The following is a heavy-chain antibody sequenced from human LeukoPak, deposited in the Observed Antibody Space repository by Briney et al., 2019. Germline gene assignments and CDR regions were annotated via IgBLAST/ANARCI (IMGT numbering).Heavy chain of an antibody. CDR1: GYTFTSYG. Sequence: ASVKVSCKASGYTFTSYGISWVRQAPGQGLEWMGWISAYNGNTNYAQKLQGRVTMTTDTSTSTAYMELRSLRSDDTAVYYCARDAVTHEPYYFDYWDQGTLVTVSS. J-gene: IGHJ4*02. D-gene: IGHD4-11*01. CDR2: ISAYNGNT. V-gene: IGHV1-18*01. CDR3: ARDAVTHEPYYFDY.